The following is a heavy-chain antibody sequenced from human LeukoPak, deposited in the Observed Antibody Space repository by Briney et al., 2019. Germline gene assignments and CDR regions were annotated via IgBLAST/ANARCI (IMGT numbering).Heavy chain of an antibody. CDR2: TRNKANSYTT. J-gene: IGHJ4*02. CDR3: VLYGGDYYFDY. CDR1: GFTFSDHY. D-gene: IGHD4-23*01. Sequence: GGSLRLSCAASGFTFSDHYMDWVRQAPGKGLEWVGRTRNKANSYTTEYAASVKGRFTISRDDSKNSLYLQMNSLKTEDTAVYYCVLYGGDYYFDYWGQGTLVTVSS. V-gene: IGHV3-72*01.